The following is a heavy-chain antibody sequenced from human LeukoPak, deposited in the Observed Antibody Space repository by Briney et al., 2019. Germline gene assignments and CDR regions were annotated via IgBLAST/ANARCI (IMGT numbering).Heavy chain of an antibody. D-gene: IGHD3-16*01. Sequence: SETLSLTCAVYGGSFSGYYWSWIRQPPGKGLEWIGEINHSGSTNYNPSLKSRVTISVDTSKNQFSLKLSSVTAEDTAVYHCASGYKGYAAWFEPWGPGTPVTVSS. CDR2: INHSGST. J-gene: IGHJ5*02. CDR1: GGSFSGYY. CDR3: ASGYKGYAAWFEP. V-gene: IGHV4-34*01.